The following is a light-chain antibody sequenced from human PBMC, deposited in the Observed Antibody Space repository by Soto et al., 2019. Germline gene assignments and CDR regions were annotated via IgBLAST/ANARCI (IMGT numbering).Light chain of an antibody. J-gene: IGKJ2*01. CDR3: QQYNSWPPKYT. CDR2: GAS. V-gene: IGKV3-15*01. CDR1: QSVNSN. Sequence: EIVMTQSPATLSVSPGERATLSCRASQSVNSNLAWYQQKPGQAPRLLIYGASTRAIGIPARFSGSGSGTEFTLTISSLQSEDSAVYYCQQYNSWPPKYTFGQGTKLEIK.